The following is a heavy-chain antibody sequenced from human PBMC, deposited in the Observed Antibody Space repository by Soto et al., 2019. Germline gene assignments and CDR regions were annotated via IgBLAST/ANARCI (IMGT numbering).Heavy chain of an antibody. V-gene: IGHV1-2*02. CDR1: GGTFSSYA. Sequence: GASVKVSCKASGGTFSSYAISWVRQAPGQGLEYMGWINPNSGATNYAQKFQGRVTMTWDTSISTAYVELSRLRSDDTAVYYCAPHYPDSSGYFDHWGQGTLVTVSS. CDR2: INPNSGAT. CDR3: APHYPDSSGYFDH. D-gene: IGHD3-22*01. J-gene: IGHJ4*02.